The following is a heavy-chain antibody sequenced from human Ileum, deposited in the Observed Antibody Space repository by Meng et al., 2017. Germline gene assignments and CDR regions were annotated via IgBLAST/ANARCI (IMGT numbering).Heavy chain of an antibody. CDR2: IKSTSEGGTT. Sequence: GESLKISCAASGFIFSNAWMSWVRQAPGKGLEWVGRIKSTSEGGTTDYAAAVKGRVTISRDDSKNTLYLQMNSLKSEDTAVYYCTTARMGDGISQFQHWGQGTLVTVSS. CDR3: TTARMGDGISQFQH. V-gene: IGHV3-15*01. J-gene: IGHJ1*01. CDR1: GFIFSNAW. D-gene: IGHD5-24*01.